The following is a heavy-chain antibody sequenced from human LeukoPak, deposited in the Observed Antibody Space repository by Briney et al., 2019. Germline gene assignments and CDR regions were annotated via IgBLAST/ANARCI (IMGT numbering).Heavy chain of an antibody. Sequence: GGSLRLSCAASGFTFSSYAMSWVRQAPGKGLEWVSAISGSGGSTYYADSVKGRFTISRDNSKNTLYLQMNSLRAEDTAVYYCARVASSGYYYPLDYWGQGTLVTVSS. D-gene: IGHD3-22*01. J-gene: IGHJ4*02. CDR2: ISGSGGST. V-gene: IGHV3-23*01. CDR1: GFTFSSYA. CDR3: ARVASSGYYYPLDY.